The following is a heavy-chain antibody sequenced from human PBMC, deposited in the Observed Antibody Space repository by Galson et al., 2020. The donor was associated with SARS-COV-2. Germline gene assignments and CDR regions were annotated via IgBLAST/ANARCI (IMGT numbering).Heavy chain of an antibody. CDR2: IYYSGYT. D-gene: IGHD6-13*01. J-gene: IGHJ4*02. CDR1: GGSIISSSYY. Sequence: SETLSLTCTVSGGSIISSSYYWGWIRQPPGKGLEWIGSIYYSGYTYYNPSLKSRVTISVDTSKNQFSLKLSSVTAADTAVCYCARQGGAAVKRDFDWWGQGTLVTVSS. CDR3: ARQGGAAVKRDFDW. V-gene: IGHV4-39*01.